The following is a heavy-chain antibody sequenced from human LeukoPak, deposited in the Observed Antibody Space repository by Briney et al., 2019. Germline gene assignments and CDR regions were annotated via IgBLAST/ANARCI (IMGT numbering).Heavy chain of an antibody. CDR1: GYTFTSYG. Sequence: ASVKVSCKASGYTFTSYGISWVRQAPGQGLEWMGWISAYNGNTNYAQKLQGRVTMTTDTSTSTAYMELRSLRSDDTAVYYCARDLRPYAYYDFWSGYYLDYWGQGTLVTVSS. CDR2: ISAYNGNT. CDR3: ARDLRPYAYYDFWSGYYLDY. D-gene: IGHD3-3*01. V-gene: IGHV1-18*01. J-gene: IGHJ4*02.